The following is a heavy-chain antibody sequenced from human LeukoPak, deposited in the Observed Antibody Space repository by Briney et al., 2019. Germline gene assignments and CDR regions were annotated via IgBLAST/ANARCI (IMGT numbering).Heavy chain of an antibody. V-gene: IGHV4-39*01. D-gene: IGHD2-8*01. J-gene: IGHJ5*02. CDR3: ARHWKYCNIGDCHDNWFDP. CDR1: GGSISTSGYY. Sequence: SETLSLTGSVSGGSISTSGYYWGGLRQRPGKGVEWIASMDYSGISYYNPSLKSRVTTSVDMSKNQFSLKLTSVTAADTAVYYCARHWKYCNIGDCHDNWFDPWGQGTLVTVSS. CDR2: MDYSGIS.